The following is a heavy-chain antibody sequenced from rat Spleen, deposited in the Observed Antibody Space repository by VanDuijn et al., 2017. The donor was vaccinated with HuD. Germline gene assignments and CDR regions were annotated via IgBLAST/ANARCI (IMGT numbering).Heavy chain of an antibody. CDR3: VKDRDGGFAFEH. CDR1: GFTFSDYA. V-gene: IGHV5-17*01. J-gene: IGHJ2*01. CDR2: IIYDGSST. Sequence: EVQLVESGGGLVQPGRSLKFSCAASGFTFSDYAMAWVRQAPKKGLEWVATIIYDGSSTYYRDSVKGRFTISRDNAENTVYLQMNSLRSEDTATYYCVKDRDGGFAFEHWGQGVMVTVSS. D-gene: IGHD1-11*01.